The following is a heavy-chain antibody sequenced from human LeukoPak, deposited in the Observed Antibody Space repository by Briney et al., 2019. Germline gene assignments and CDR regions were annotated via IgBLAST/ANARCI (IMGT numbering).Heavy chain of an antibody. CDR1: GFTFSSYV. J-gene: IGHJ4*02. CDR2: ISANGGNT. Sequence: GGSLRLSCAASGFTFSSYVINWVRQAPGKGLGWVSGISANGGNTYYADSVRGRFTISRDNSRNMMYLQMNSLRADDTAVYYCAKMDVNGAIYYFDYWGQGTLVTVSS. D-gene: IGHD2-2*03. V-gene: IGHV3-23*01. CDR3: AKMDVNGAIYYFDY.